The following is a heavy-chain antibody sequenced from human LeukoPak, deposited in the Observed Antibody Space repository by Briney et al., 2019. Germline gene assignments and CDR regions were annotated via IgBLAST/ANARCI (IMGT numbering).Heavy chain of an antibody. CDR1: GYTFTSYA. D-gene: IGHD6-19*01. J-gene: IGHJ3*02. V-gene: IGHV7-4-1*02. CDR3: ARDLGQWLVNDAFDI. CDR2: INTNTGNP. Sequence: ASVKVSCKASGYTFTSYAMNWVRQAPGQGLEWLGWINTNTGNPTYAQGFTGRFVFSLDTSVSTAYLQISSLKAEDTAVYYCARDLGQWLVNDAFDIWGQGTMVTVSS.